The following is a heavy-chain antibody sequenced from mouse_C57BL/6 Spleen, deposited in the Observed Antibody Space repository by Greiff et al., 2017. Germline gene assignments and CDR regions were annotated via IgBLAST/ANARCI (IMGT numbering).Heavy chain of an antibody. V-gene: IGHV1-4*01. D-gene: IGHD2-3*01. J-gene: IGHJ1*03. CDR1: GYTFTSYT. CDR3: ARSLYDGYYVGYFDV. CDR2: INPSSGYT. Sequence: QVQLQQSGAELARPGASVKMSCKASGYTFTSYTMHWVKQRPGQGLEWIGYINPSSGYTKYNQKFKDKATLTADKSASTAYMQLSSLTSEDSAVYYCARSLYDGYYVGYFDVWGTGTTVTVSS.